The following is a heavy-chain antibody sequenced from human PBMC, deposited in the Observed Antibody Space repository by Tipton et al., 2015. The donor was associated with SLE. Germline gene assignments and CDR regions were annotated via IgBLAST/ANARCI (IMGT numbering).Heavy chain of an antibody. CDR2: IYPSGRT. Sequence: TLSLTCVVSDFSISSTYFWGWIRLPPVKGLEWIGTIYPSGRTYYNPSLKSRVTISVDTSRNQFFLNLLFVTAADTAGYYCGKNMGLYGFDACDIWGQGTLVTGSS. CDR1: DFSISSTYF. J-gene: IGHJ3*02. V-gene: IGHV4-38-2*01. CDR3: GKNMGLYGFDACDI. D-gene: IGHD3-10*01.